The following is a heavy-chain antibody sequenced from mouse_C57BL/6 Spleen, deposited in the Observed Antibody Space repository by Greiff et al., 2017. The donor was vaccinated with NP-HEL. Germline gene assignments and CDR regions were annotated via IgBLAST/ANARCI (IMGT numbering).Heavy chain of an antibody. V-gene: IGHV1-54*01. CDR3: AIYGNYGGFDY. D-gene: IGHD2-1*01. CDR1: GYAFTNYL. J-gene: IGHJ2*01. CDR2: INPGSGGT. Sequence: VQLQQSGAELVRPGTSVKVSCKASGYAFTNYLIEWVKQRPGQGLEWIGVINPGSGGTNYNEKFKGKATLTADKSSSTAYMQLSSLTSEDSAVYFCAIYGNYGGFDYWGQGTTLTVSS.